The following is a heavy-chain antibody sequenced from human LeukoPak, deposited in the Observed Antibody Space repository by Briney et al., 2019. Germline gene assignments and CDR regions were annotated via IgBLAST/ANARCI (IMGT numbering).Heavy chain of an antibody. D-gene: IGHD6-13*01. J-gene: IGHJ4*02. V-gene: IGHV4-39*01. CDR1: SGSISSSNSF. Sequence: PSETLSLTCTVSSGSISSSNSFWGWIRQPPGKGLEWIGSIHYSGNTYCNPSLKSRVTISVDTSKNQFSLKLSSVTAADTAVFYCATFRSSWYYFDYWGQGTLVTVSS. CDR2: IHYSGNT. CDR3: ATFRSSWYYFDY.